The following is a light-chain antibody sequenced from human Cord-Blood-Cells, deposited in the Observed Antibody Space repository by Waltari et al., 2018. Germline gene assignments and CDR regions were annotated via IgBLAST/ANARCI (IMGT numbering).Light chain of an antibody. CDR2: GAS. Sequence: EIVLTTSQGTLSLSPGESATLSCRASQSVSSSYLAWYQQKPGQAPRLLIYGASSRATGIPDRFSGSGSGTDFTLTISRLEPEDFAVYYCQQYGSSPWTFGQGTKVEIK. CDR1: QSVSSSY. V-gene: IGKV3-20*01. J-gene: IGKJ1*01. CDR3: QQYGSSPWT.